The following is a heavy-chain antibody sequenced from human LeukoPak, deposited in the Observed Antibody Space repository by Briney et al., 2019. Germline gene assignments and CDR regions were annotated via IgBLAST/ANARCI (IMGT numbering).Heavy chain of an antibody. Sequence: SETLSLTCAVSGGSIINYYWSWIRQPPGKGLEWIGYIYYTGSASYNPSLKSRVTMSVDTSKNKFSLKLNSVTTADTAVYYCARSSMAAAYYYYGMDVWGQGTTDTVSS. V-gene: IGHV4-59*01. CDR3: ARSSMAAAYYYYGMDV. D-gene: IGHD6-6*01. CDR2: IYYTGSA. CDR1: GGSIINYY. J-gene: IGHJ6*02.